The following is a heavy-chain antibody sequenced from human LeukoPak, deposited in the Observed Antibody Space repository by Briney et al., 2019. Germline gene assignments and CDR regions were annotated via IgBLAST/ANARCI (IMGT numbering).Heavy chain of an antibody. D-gene: IGHD7-27*01. V-gene: IGHV3-23*01. CDR2: ITTSDGNT. CDR1: GFTFSSYT. CDR3: AKDGGLWVSAHWGDS. Sequence: GGSLRLSCAAPGFTFSSYTMSWVRQAPGKGLEWVSTITTSDGNTYYADSVKGRFTVSRDNSKNTLFLQMNSLRAEDTAVYYCAKDGGLWVSAHWGDSWGRGTLVTVSS. J-gene: IGHJ4*02.